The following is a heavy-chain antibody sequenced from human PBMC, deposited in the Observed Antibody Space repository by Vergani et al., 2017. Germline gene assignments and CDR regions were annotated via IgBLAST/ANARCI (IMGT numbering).Heavy chain of an antibody. J-gene: IGHJ4*02. D-gene: IGHD3-22*01. Sequence: GGEGKKPGASVKVSCKASGYTFTGYYMHWVRQAPGQGLEWMGWMNPNSGNTGYAQKFQGRVTMTRNTSISTAYMELSSLRSEDTAVYYCARGRSGYDSSGYRYWGQGTLVTVSS. V-gene: IGHV1-8*02. CDR1: GYTFTGYY. CDR2: MNPNSGNT. CDR3: ARGRSGYDSSGYRY.